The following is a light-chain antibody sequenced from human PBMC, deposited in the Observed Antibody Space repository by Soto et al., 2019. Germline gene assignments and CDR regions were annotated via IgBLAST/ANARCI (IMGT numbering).Light chain of an antibody. V-gene: IGKV3-15*01. CDR3: QQYNNWPPLT. CDR2: GSS. CDR1: QSVSSN. Sequence: EIVMTQSPATLSVSPGERATLSCRASQSVSSNLAWYHQKPGQAPRLLIYGSSTRAAGIPARFSGSRSGTEVTLTICSLQSEDFEVHDCQQYNNWPPLTFGQGKKLEIK. J-gene: IGKJ1*01.